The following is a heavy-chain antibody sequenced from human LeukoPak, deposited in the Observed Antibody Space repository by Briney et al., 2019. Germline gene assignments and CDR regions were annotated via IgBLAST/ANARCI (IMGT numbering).Heavy chain of an antibody. V-gene: IGHV4-4*02. CDR1: GGSISSSNW. CDR3: ARHVTFHSSSWGGSYYYYYMDV. J-gene: IGHJ6*03. Sequence: SETLSLTCAVSGGSISSSNWWSWVRQPPGKGLEWIGCIYYSGSTNYNPSFKSRVTISVDTSKNQFSLKLSSVTAADTAVYYCARHVTFHSSSWGGSYYYYYMDVWGKGTTVTISS. D-gene: IGHD6-13*01. CDR2: IYYSGST.